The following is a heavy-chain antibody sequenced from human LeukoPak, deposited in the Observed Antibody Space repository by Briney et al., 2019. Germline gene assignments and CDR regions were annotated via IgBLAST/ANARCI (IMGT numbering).Heavy chain of an antibody. Sequence: SETLSLTCTVSGGSISSYYWSWIRQPAGKGLEWIGRIYTSGSTNYNPSLKGRVTMSVDTSKNQFSLKLSSVTAADTAVYYCASQHYYDSSGYYYFDYWGQGTLVTVSS. J-gene: IGHJ4*02. D-gene: IGHD3-22*01. CDR2: IYTSGST. CDR3: ASQHYYDSSGYYYFDY. V-gene: IGHV4-4*07. CDR1: GGSISSYY.